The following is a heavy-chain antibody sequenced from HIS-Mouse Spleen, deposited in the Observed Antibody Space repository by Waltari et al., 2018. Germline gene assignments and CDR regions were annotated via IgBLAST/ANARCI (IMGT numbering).Heavy chain of an antibody. CDR2: IYYIGST. V-gene: IGHV4-31*03. D-gene: IGHD3-3*01. CDR1: GGSIRSGGYS. Sequence: QVQLQESGPGLVKPSQTLSLTFTVSGGSIRSGGYSWSWIRQHPGQGLEWIGYIYYIGSTYYNPSLKSRVTISVETSKNQFSLKLSSVTAADTAVYYCARSPYYDFWSGYSDNWFDPWGQGTLVTVSS. CDR3: ARSPYYDFWSGYSDNWFDP. J-gene: IGHJ5*02.